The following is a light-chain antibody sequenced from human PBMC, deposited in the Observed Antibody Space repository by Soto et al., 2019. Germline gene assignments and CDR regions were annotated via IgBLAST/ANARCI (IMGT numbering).Light chain of an antibody. CDR1: QSISSY. V-gene: IGKV1-39*01. CDR2: AAS. J-gene: IGKJ1*01. CDR3: QQSYSTLRT. Sequence: DIQMTQSPSSVSASVGDRVTITCRASQSISSYLNWYQQKPGKAPKLLIYAASSLQSGVPSRFSGSGSGTDFTLTISSLQPEDFATYYCQQSYSTLRTFGQGTKVDIK.